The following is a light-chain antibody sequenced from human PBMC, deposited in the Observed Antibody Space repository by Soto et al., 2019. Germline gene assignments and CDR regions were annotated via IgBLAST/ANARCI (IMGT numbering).Light chain of an antibody. CDR2: DAS. CDR1: QSVSSY. Sequence: EIVLTQSPATLSLSPGERATLSCRASQSVSSYLAWYQQKPGQAPMLLIYDASNRATGIPARFSGSGSGTDFTLTISSLEPEDFAVYYCQHRSNWPPWTFGQGTKVEIK. J-gene: IGKJ1*01. V-gene: IGKV3-11*01. CDR3: QHRSNWPPWT.